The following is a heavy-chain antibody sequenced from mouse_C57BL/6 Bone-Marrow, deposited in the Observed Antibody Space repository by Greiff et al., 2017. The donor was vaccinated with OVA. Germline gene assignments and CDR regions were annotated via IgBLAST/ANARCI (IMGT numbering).Heavy chain of an antibody. V-gene: IGHV1-19*01. CDR3: AREEMDY. Sequence: DVQLQESGPVLVKLGASVKLSCKALVYPFIDYYMNWVKQSHGKSFEWIGVINLYNGGISSNQKFKGKATLTVDKSSSTAYMELNSLTSEDSAVYYCAREEMDYWGQGTSVTVSS. CDR1: VYPFIDYY. CDR2: INLYNGGI. J-gene: IGHJ4*01.